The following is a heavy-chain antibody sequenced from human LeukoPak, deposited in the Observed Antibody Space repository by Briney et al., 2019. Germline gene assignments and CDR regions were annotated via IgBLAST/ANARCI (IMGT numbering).Heavy chain of an antibody. J-gene: IGHJ6*03. Sequence: VGSLRLSCAASGFSLQSHWMSWVRQAPGKGLEWVANIKQDGSEQWSVDSVKGRFTLSRDNAKNSMYLQMNSLRVEDTAVYYCARDDFWGNDYYYMDVWGNGTTVTVSS. CDR1: GFSLQSHW. CDR3: ARDDFWGNDYYYMDV. D-gene: IGHD3/OR15-3a*01. V-gene: IGHV3-7*01. CDR2: IKQDGSEQ.